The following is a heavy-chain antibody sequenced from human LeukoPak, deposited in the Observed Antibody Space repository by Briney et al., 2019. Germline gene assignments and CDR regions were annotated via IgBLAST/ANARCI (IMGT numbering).Heavy chain of an antibody. CDR2: ISYDGSNK. CDR3: ARDGYGLDTPMVSTIFDY. CDR1: GFTFSSSA. D-gene: IGHD5-18*01. Sequence: GGSLRLSCAASGFTFSSSAMHWVRQAPGKGLECVAVISYDGSNKYYAGSVKGRFTISRDNSKNTLYLQMNSLRAEDTAVYYCARDGYGLDTPMVSTIFDYWGQGTLVTVSS. V-gene: IGHV3-30-3*01. J-gene: IGHJ4*02.